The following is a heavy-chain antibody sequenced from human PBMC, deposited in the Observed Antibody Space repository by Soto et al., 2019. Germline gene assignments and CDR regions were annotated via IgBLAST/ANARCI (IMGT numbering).Heavy chain of an antibody. D-gene: IGHD2-2*01. V-gene: IGHV1-18*01. CDR2: ISAYNGNT. J-gene: IGHJ6*02. CDR3: ARDQRYCSSTSCHHEHHYGLAV. Sequence: ASVKVSWKASGDSYTNNDVTWARQAPGQGLEWMGLISAYNGNTNYAQKLQGRVTMTTDTSTSTAYMELRSVRSDDTAVYYCARDQRYCSSTSCHHEHHYGLAVWGRRATVNGSS. CDR1: GDSYTNND.